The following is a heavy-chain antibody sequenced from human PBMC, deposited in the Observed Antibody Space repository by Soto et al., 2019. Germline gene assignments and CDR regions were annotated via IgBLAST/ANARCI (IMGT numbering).Heavy chain of an antibody. CDR2: IRSKAYGGTT. CDR1: GFTFGDYA. J-gene: IGHJ4*02. Sequence: GGSLRLSCTASGFTFGDYAMSWFRQAPGKGLEWVGFIRSKAYGGTTEYAASVKGRFTISRDDSKSIAYLQMNSLKTEDTAVYYCTKGSRTTVTTSVYWGQGTLVTVSS. V-gene: IGHV3-49*03. D-gene: IGHD4-4*01. CDR3: TKGSRTTVTTSVY.